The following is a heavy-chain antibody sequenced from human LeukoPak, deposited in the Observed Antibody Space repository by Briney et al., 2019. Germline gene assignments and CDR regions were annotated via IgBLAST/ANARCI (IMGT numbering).Heavy chain of an antibody. CDR3: ARALGPEDAFDI. CDR2: IYYSGST. J-gene: IGHJ3*02. CDR1: GGSISSGDYY. D-gene: IGHD3-16*01. V-gene: IGHV4-30-4*02. Sequence: SETLSLTCTVSGGSISSGDYYWTWLRQPPGKGLEWIGYIYYSGSTYYNPSLNSRITISVDTSKDQFSLKLSSVTAADTAVYYCARALGPEDAFDIWGQGTMVTVSS.